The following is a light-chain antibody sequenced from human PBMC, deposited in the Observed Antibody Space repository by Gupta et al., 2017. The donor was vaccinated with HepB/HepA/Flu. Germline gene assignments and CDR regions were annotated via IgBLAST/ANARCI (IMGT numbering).Light chain of an antibody. Sequence: DIVLTQSPGTLSSSPGERATLSCGASQSVSGSYLAWYQQKPGPAPRLLIHDASSRAAGIPDRFSCSWSGTECTLTIRRREPEDFAVDYCQQEGSSTITFGGGTKVEIK. CDR2: DAS. CDR3: QQEGSSTIT. J-gene: IGKJ4*01. CDR1: QSVSGSY. V-gene: IGKV3D-20*01.